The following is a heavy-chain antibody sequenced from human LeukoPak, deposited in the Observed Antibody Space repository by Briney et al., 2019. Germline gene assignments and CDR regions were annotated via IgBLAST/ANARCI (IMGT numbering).Heavy chain of an antibody. CDR1: VGTFSSYS. D-gene: IGHD1-26*01. CDR2: IIPSLGIA. Sequence: SVKVSCKRSVGTFSSYSISWVRHDPGQGLEWMARIIPSLGIANYTQKFEGRVTITADKSPNTAYMQQRTRRFEDTAVDYGYIVGATYYFDYWGQGTLVTVSS. CDR3: YIVGATYYFDY. J-gene: IGHJ4*02. V-gene: IGHV1-69*02.